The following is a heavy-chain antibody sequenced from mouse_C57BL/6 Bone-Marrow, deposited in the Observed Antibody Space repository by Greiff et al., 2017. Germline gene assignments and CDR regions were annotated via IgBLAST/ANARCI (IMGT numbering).Heavy chain of an antibody. Sequence: EVKLVESGPELVKPGASVKIPCKASGYTFTDYNMDWVKQSHGKSLEWIGDINPNNGGTIYNQKFKGKATLTVDKSSSTAYMELRSLTSEDTAVYYCARRYHRDDGGLYAMDYWGQGTSVTVSS. V-gene: IGHV1-18*01. D-gene: IGHD1-1*01. J-gene: IGHJ4*01. CDR1: GYTFTDYN. CDR3: ARRYHRDDGGLYAMDY. CDR2: INPNNGGT.